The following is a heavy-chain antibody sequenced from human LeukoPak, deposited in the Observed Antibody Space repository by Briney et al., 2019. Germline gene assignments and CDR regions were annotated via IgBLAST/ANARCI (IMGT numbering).Heavy chain of an antibody. CDR1: GFTFSSYA. Sequence: PGGSLRLSCAASGFTFSSYAMHWVRQAPGKGLEWVAVISYDGSNKYYADSVKGRFTISRDNSKNTLYLQMNSLRAEDTAVYYCARDLPGTHAFDIWGQGTMVTVSS. D-gene: IGHD3-10*01. J-gene: IGHJ3*02. CDR2: ISYDGSNK. CDR3: ARDLPGTHAFDI. V-gene: IGHV3-30-3*01.